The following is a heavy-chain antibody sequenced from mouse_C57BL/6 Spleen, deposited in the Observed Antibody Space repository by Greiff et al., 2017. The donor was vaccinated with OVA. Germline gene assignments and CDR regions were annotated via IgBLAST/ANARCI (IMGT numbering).Heavy chain of an antibody. Sequence: VQLQQPGAELVMPGASVKLSCKASGYTFTSYWMHWVKQRPGQGLEWIGEIDPSASYTNYNQKIKGKSTLTVDKSSSTAYMQLSSLTSEDSAVYYCARSWAYYAMDYWGQGASVTVSS. CDR2: IDPSASYT. J-gene: IGHJ4*01. CDR3: ARSWAYYAMDY. V-gene: IGHV1-69*01. CDR1: GYTFTSYW.